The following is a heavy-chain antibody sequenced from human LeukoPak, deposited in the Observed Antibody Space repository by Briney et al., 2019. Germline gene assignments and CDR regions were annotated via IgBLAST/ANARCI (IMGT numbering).Heavy chain of an antibody. D-gene: IGHD1-20*01. Sequence: ASVKVSCKASEYTFTDYYIHWVRQAPGQGLEWMGIINPGGGSTSYAQKFQGRVTMTRDTSTSTVYMELSSLRSEDTAVYYCARVDGSPAITGFDYWGQGTLVTVSS. CDR1: EYTFTDYY. J-gene: IGHJ4*02. V-gene: IGHV1-46*01. CDR3: ARVDGSPAITGFDY. CDR2: INPGGGST.